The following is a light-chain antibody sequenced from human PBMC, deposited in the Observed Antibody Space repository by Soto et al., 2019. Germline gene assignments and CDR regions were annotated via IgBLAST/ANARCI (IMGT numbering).Light chain of an antibody. CDR1: QSLRHGNGRTY. V-gene: IGKV2D-29*01. CDR2: EVS. CDR3: MQSVELPVT. J-gene: IGKJ2*01. Sequence: DIVMTQTPLSLSVNIGQPASISCKSSQSLRHGNGRTYLYWYLQKSGHPPQVLIYEVSNRISGVSDMFSGSGSGTEFTLKISRMEAEDAGVYYCMQSVELPVTLGQGTKLEI.